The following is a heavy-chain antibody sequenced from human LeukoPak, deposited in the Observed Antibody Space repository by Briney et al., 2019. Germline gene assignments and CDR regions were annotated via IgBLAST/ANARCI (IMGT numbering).Heavy chain of an antibody. Sequence: SVKDSRKTPGDTSSSYGVYSVRPAPGQGLEWMGGIIPVFGTTYYGQKFQGRLTINTDESTNTAYMELRSLRSEDTAVYYCARGERLGLDYWGQGTLVTVSS. CDR2: IIPVFGTT. D-gene: IGHD3-9*01. J-gene: IGHJ4*02. V-gene: IGHV1-69*05. CDR3: ARGERLGLDY. CDR1: GDTSSSYG.